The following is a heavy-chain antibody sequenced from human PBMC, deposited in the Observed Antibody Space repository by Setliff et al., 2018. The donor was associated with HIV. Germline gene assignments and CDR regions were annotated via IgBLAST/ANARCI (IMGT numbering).Heavy chain of an antibody. CDR1: GFNYNNFA. CDR2: ISGSGGST. J-gene: IGHJ4*02. Sequence: GGSLRLSCEVSGFNYNNFAMNWVRQAPGKGLEWVSGISGSGGSTYYADSVKGRFTISRDNSKNTLYLQMNSLRAEDTAVYHCARHLWFADGDLYYFDYWGQGTLVTVSS. CDR3: ARHLWFADGDLYYFDY. D-gene: IGHD3-10*01. V-gene: IGHV3-23*01.